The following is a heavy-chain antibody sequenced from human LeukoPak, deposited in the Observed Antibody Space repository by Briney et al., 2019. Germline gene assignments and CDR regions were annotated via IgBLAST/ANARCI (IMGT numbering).Heavy chain of an antibody. D-gene: IGHD3-16*01. CDR3: AKDVNRMISWFDP. CDR1: GFIFSNYA. V-gene: IGHV3-23*01. CDR2: ISGSGGGT. Sequence: GGSLRLSCAASGFIFSNYAMSWVRQAPGKGLEWVSAISGSGGGTYYADSVKGRFTISRDNPKNTLYLQMNSLRAEDTAVYYCAKDVNRMISWFDPWGQGTLVTVSS. J-gene: IGHJ5*02.